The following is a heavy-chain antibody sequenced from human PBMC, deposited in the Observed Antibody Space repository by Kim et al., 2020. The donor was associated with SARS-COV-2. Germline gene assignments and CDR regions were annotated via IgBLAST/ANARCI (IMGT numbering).Heavy chain of an antibody. Sequence: GGSLRLSCVASGFTVSNYDTSWVRQAPGKGLEWVSGICSGGATTFYAAAAQGRFTICGDNSKNTLHQQINRLGAEDTAVYYCGHGVCDFWGQGTWDTAPS. J-gene: IGHJ4*02. CDR3: GHGVCDF. D-gene: IGHD3-10*01. CDR2: ICSGGATT. CDR1: GFTVSNYD. V-gene: IGHV3-23*01.